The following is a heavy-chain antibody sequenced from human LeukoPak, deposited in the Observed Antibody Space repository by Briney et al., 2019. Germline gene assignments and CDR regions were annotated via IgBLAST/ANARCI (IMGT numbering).Heavy chain of an antibody. CDR1: GGTFSSYA. J-gene: IGHJ4*02. V-gene: IGHV1-69*05. Sequence: SVKVSCKASGGTFSSYAIGWVRQAPGQGLEWMGGIIPIFGTANYAQKLQGRVTMTTDTSTSTAYMELRSLRSDDTAVYYCARSSSVTIPGYYFDYWGQGTLVTVSS. CDR3: ARSSSVTIPGYYFDY. CDR2: IIPIFGTA. D-gene: IGHD2-21*01.